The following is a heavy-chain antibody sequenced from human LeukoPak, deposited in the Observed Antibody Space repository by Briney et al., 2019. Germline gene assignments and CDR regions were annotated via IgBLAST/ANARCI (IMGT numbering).Heavy chain of an antibody. CDR2: ISGSGDTT. CDR1: GFTFSTYA. V-gene: IGHV3-23*01. D-gene: IGHD1-26*01. Sequence: GGSLRLSCAASGFTFSTYAMTWVRQAPGKGLEWVSDISGSGDTTYYADSVKGRFTISRGNSKKTLYLQMNSLRAEDTAVYYCAKASVVGGTYGYWGQGTLVTVSS. J-gene: IGHJ4*02. CDR3: AKASVVGGTYGY.